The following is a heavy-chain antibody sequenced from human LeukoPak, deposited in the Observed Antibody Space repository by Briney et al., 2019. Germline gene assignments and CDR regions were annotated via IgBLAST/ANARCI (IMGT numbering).Heavy chain of an antibody. Sequence: GGSLRLSCAASGFTFSSYAMHWVRQAPGKGLEWVTIICYDGSNKYYTDSVKGRFSISRDNSRNTLYLQMNSLRAEDTAVYYCARAGSSVGIVATMFDWGQGTLVTVSS. J-gene: IGHJ4*02. CDR3: ARAGSSVGIVATMFD. V-gene: IGHV3-33*01. CDR1: GFTFSSYA. D-gene: IGHD5-12*01. CDR2: ICYDGSNK.